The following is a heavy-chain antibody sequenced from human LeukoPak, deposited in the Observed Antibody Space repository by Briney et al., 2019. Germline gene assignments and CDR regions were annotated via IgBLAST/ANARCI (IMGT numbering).Heavy chain of an antibody. CDR3: AKDIAAAGTEGYFDY. V-gene: IGHV3-9*01. J-gene: IGHJ4*02. CDR1: GFTFDDYA. Sequence: GGSLRLSCAASGFTFDDYAMHWVRQAPGKGLEWVSGISWNSGSIGYADSVKGRFTISRDNAKNSLYLQMNSPRAEDTALYYCAKDIAAAGTEGYFDYWGQGTLVTVSS. D-gene: IGHD6-13*01. CDR2: ISWNSGSI.